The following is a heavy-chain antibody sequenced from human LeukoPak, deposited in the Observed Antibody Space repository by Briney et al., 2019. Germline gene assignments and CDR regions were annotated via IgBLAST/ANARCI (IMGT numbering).Heavy chain of an antibody. CDR2: ISDEGHQK. CDR3: ARVFLERLTSGYFDN. Sequence: PGGSLRLSCSASGFTFSDYAMHWVRQGPGKGLEWVAVISDEGHQKYYGDSVKGRFTISRDNPKNTLYLQMNSLRDDGTAVYYCARVFLERLTSGYFDNWGQGTLVTVSP. D-gene: IGHD3-3*01. J-gene: IGHJ4*02. CDR1: GFTFSDYA. V-gene: IGHV3-30-3*01.